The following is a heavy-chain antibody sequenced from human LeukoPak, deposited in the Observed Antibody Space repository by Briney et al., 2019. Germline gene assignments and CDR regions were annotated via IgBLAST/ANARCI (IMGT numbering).Heavy chain of an antibody. CDR1: GFTFSNYW. V-gene: IGHV3-74*01. CDR3: APGSSYFYYDSSPFDY. D-gene: IGHD3-22*01. J-gene: IGHJ4*02. Sequence: PGGSLRLSCAASGFTFSNYWMYWVRQAPGKGLVWVSRINSDGSGTSYADSVKGRFTISRDNAKNTLYLQMNSLRAEDTAVYYCAPGSSYFYYDSSPFDYWGQGTLVTVSS. CDR2: INSDGSGT.